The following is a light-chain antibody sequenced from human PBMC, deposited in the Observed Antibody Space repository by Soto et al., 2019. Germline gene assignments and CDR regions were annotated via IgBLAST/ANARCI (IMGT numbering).Light chain of an antibody. J-gene: IGKJ1*01. CDR3: QHYNSYSEA. Sequence: DIQLTQSPSSLSSCGGHRFTITCRASQSISSYLNWYQQKPGKAPKLLIYKASTLKSGVPSRFSGSGSGTEFTLTISSLQPDDFATYYCQHYNSYSEAFGQGTKVDIK. V-gene: IGKV1-5*03. CDR1: QSISSY. CDR2: KAS.